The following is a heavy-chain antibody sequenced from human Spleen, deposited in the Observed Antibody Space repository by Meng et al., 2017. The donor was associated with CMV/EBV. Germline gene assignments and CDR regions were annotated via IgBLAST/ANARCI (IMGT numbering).Heavy chain of an antibody. J-gene: IGHJ4*02. CDR3: ARDWRYYFDS. CDR1: RFSFFTYS. V-gene: IGHV3-21*01. Sequence: GESLKISCAASRFSFFTYSMHWVRQAPGKGLEWVSSISSSSGYIYYADSVKGRFDISRDNAKNSLNLQMSNLRAEDTGVYYCARDWRYYFDSWGQGTRVTVSS. CDR2: ISSSSGYI.